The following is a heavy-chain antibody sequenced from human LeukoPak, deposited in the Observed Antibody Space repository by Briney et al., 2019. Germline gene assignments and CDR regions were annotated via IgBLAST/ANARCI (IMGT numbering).Heavy chain of an antibody. Sequence: ASVKVSCKASGYTFTSCGISWVRQAPGQGLEWMGWISAYNGNTNYAQKLRGRVTMTTDTSTSTAYMELRSLRSDDTAVYYCAREAAAAGTPLYYYYYGMDVWGHGPTVTVSS. CDR3: AREAAAAGTPLYYYYYGMDV. J-gene: IGHJ6*02. V-gene: IGHV1-18*01. D-gene: IGHD6-13*01. CDR2: ISAYNGNT. CDR1: GYTFTSCG.